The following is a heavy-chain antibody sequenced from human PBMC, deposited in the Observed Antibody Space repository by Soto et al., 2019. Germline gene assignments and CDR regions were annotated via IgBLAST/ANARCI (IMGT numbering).Heavy chain of an antibody. CDR3: AKDGASAGTFDY. CDR1: GFSFSTYA. D-gene: IGHD6-13*01. V-gene: IGHV3-30*18. CDR2: ISSDGSTK. J-gene: IGHJ4*02. Sequence: QVPLVESGGGVVHPGRSLRLSCAASGFSFSTYAMQWVRQAPGKGLEWVAVISSDGSTKFYADSVKGRFTVSRDNSKSTLYLQMSSLRAEDTAVYFCAKDGASAGTFDYWGQGTLVTVSS.